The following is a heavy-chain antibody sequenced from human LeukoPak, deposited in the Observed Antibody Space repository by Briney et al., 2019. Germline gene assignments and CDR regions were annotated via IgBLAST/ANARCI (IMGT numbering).Heavy chain of an antibody. J-gene: IGHJ4*02. CDR2: INPNSGGT. Sequence: ASVKVSCKASGYTFTGYYMHWVRQAPGQGLEWTGWINPNSGGTNYAQKFQGRVTMTRDTSISTAYMELSRLRSDDTAVYYCARDRRYYDSSGYLSLYDYWGQGTLVTVSS. V-gene: IGHV1-2*02. CDR3: ARDRRYYDSSGYLSLYDY. CDR1: GYTFTGYY. D-gene: IGHD3-22*01.